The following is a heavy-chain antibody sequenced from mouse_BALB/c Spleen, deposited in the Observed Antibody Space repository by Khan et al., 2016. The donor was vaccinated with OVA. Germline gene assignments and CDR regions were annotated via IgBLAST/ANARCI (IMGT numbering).Heavy chain of an antibody. CDR1: GFTFSSFG. CDR3: AIVNCAWCTY. J-gene: IGHJ3*01. Sequence: EVQLVESGGGLVQPGGSRKLSCAASGFTFSSFGMHWVRQAPEKGLEWVAYISSDSYTIYYADTAKGRFTISRDNPRKTLFLQMTSLGSEETAMYYCAIVNCAWCTYWGEETWV. D-gene: IGHD2-12*01. V-gene: IGHV5-17*02. CDR2: ISSDSYTI.